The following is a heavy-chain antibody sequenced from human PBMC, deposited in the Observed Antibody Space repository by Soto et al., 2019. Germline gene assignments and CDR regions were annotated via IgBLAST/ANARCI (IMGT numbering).Heavy chain of an antibody. CDR2: ISGGGDST. CDR1: AVSLRVNS. V-gene: IGHV3-23*01. D-gene: IGHD2-2*01. CDR3: ESCDTRWLPYCSAS. Sequence: VSLSCTSSAVSLRVNSISRRVEAAGKGLEWVSSISGGGDSTYYADSVKGRFTISRDNSKNTLYLQLNTMRAEDTAVHSRESCDTRWLPYCSASCGQGSLVIV. J-gene: IGHJ1*01.